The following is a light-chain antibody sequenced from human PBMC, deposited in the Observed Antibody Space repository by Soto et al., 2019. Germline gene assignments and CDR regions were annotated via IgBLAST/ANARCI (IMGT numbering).Light chain of an antibody. CDR3: QHYDTYSPMWT. Sequence: DIQLAQSPSTLSASVGDRITITCRATQSINWLAWYQQKPGKAPKLLIFVASRLESGVPSRFSGSGSGTESTLTLSSRQPDDFGTYYCQHYDTYSPMWTFGQGTKVDVK. CDR2: VAS. J-gene: IGKJ1*01. V-gene: IGKV1-5*03. CDR1: QSINW.